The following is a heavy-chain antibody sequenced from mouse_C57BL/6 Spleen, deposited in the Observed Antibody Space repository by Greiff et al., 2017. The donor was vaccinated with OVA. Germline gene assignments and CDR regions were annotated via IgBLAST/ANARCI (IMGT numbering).Heavy chain of an antibody. Sequence: EVKLLESGPGLVKPSQSLSLTCSVTGYSITSGYYWNWLRQFPGNKLEWMGYISYDGSNNYNPSLKNRISITRDTSKNQFFLKLNSVTTEDTATYYCARPTGTGYFDVWGTGTTVTVSS. J-gene: IGHJ1*03. CDR2: ISYDGSN. V-gene: IGHV3-6*01. D-gene: IGHD4-1*02. CDR3: ARPTGTGYFDV. CDR1: GYSITSGYY.